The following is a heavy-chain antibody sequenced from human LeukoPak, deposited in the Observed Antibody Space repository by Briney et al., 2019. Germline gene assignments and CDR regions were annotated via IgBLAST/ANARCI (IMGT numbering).Heavy chain of an antibody. D-gene: IGHD3-3*01. J-gene: IGHJ4*02. Sequence: PSETLSLTCAVSGYSISSGYYWGWIRQPPGKGLEWIGSIYHSGSTYYNPSLKSRVTISVDTSKNQFSLKLSSVTAADTAVYYCATYYDFWSGYEQIYIDYWGQGTLVTVSS. V-gene: IGHV4-38-2*01. CDR2: IYHSGST. CDR1: GYSISSGYY. CDR3: ATYYDFWSGYEQIYIDY.